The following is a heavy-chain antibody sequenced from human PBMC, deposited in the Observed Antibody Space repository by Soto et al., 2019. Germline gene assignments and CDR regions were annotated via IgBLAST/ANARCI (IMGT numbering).Heavy chain of an antibody. D-gene: IGHD3-3*01. J-gene: IGHJ4*02. V-gene: IGHV3-15*07. CDR2: IKSETDGGTT. CDR3: IGQIQIYGLVFMS. CDR1: GFSFTSAW. Sequence: GGSLRLSCTSSGFSFTSAWMNWVRQAPGKGLEWVGRIKSETDGGTTAFTAPVKDRFTISRDDAENTVSLHMNSLITEDTAVYYCIGQIQIYGLVFMSGGQGT.